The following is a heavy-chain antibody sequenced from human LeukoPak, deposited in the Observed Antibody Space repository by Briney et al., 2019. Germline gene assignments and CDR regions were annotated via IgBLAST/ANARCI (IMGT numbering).Heavy chain of an antibody. J-gene: IGHJ4*02. Sequence: SETLSLTCAVYGGSFSGYYWSWIRQPLGKGLEWIGEINHSGSTNYNPSLKSRVTMSVDTSKNQFSLKLSSVTAADTAVYYCARWTTVTRAFDYWGQGTLVSVSS. CDR3: ARWTTVTRAFDY. V-gene: IGHV4-34*01. D-gene: IGHD4-17*01. CDR2: INHSGST. CDR1: GGSFSGYY.